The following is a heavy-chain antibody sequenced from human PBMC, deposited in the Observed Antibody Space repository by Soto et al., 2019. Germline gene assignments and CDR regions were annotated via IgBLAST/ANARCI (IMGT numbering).Heavy chain of an antibody. CDR3: ARRRIYDYVWGSYDAFDI. Sequence: PGESLKISCKGSGYSFTSYWIGWVRQMPGKGLEWMGIIYPGDSDTRYSPSFQGQVTISADKSISTAYLQWSSLKASDTAMYYCARRRIYDYVWGSYDAFDIWGQGTMATVSS. J-gene: IGHJ3*02. V-gene: IGHV5-51*01. CDR2: IYPGDSDT. D-gene: IGHD3-16*01. CDR1: GYSFTSYW.